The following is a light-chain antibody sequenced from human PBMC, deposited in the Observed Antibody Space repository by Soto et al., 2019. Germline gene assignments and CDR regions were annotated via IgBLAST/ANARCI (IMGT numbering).Light chain of an antibody. V-gene: IGLV2-23*01. CDR3: CAYAGSSTYV. Sequence: QSALTQPASVSGSPGQSITISCTGTSSDVGSYNLVSWYRQHPGKAPKLMIYEGTKRPSGVSNRFSASKSGNTASLTISGLQAEDEADYYCCAYAGSSTYVFGTGTKVTVL. J-gene: IGLJ1*01. CDR1: SSDVGSYNL. CDR2: EGT.